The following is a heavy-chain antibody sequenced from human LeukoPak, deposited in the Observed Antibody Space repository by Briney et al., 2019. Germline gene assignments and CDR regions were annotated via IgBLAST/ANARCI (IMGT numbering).Heavy chain of an antibody. J-gene: IGHJ5*02. D-gene: IGHD4-17*01. CDR2: ISGSGGST. CDR3: AKAGDYGDFNWFDP. Sequence: GGSLRLSCAASGFTFSSYAMSWVRQAPGKGLEWVSAISGSGGSTYYADSVKGRFTISRDNSKNTLYLQMNSQRAEDTAVYYCAKAGDYGDFNWFDPWGQGTLVTVSS. V-gene: IGHV3-23*01. CDR1: GFTFSSYA.